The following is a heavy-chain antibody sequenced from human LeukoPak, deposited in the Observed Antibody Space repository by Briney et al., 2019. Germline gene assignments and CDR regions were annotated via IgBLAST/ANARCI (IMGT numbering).Heavy chain of an antibody. CDR3: AKDGLYYDGSEHVYYFDS. Sequence: GGSLRLSCAASGFTFSRSAMTWVRQGPGTGLEFVASIIYSGGATYFTDSVKGRFTISRDNSKNTLYLQMNSLRAEDTALFYCAKDGLYYDGSEHVYYFDSWGQGTLVTVSS. J-gene: IGHJ4*02. V-gene: IGHV3-23*01. D-gene: IGHD3-22*01. CDR2: IIYSGGAT. CDR1: GFTFSRSA.